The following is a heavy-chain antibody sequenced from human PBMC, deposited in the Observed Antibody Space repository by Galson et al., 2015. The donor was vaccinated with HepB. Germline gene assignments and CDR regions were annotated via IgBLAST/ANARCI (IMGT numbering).Heavy chain of an antibody. CDR2: IYSGGAT. D-gene: IGHD2-15*01. CDR3: ASPFCTGGSCYPLWY. CDR1: GFTVSNTY. J-gene: IGHJ4*02. V-gene: IGHV3-53*01. Sequence: SLRLSCAASGFTVSNTYMNWVRQAPGKGLEWASVIYSGGATYYADSVKGRFTISRDNSKNTLYLHVNNLRAEDTAVYYCASPFCTGGSCYPLWYWGQGTLVTVSS.